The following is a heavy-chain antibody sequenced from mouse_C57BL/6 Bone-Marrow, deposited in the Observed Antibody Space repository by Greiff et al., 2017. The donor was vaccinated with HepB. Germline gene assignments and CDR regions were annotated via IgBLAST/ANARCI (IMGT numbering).Heavy chain of an antibody. J-gene: IGHJ1*03. CDR1: GFSFNTYA. CDR2: IRSKSNNYAT. V-gene: IGHV10-1*01. Sequence: EVQRVESGGGLVQPKGSLKLSCAASGFSFNTYAMNWVRQAPGKGLEWVARIRSKSNNYATYYADSVKDRFTISRDDSESMLYLQMNNLKTEDTAMYYCVANWGSSYWYFDVWGTGTTVTVSS. D-gene: IGHD4-1*01. CDR3: VANWGSSYWYFDV.